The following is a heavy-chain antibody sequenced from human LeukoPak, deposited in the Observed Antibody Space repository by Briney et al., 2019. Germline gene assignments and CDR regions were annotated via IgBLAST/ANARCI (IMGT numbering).Heavy chain of an antibody. CDR3: ARDRGSIVVVPAAPAPFDP. Sequence: EASVKVSCKASGYTFTGYYMHWVRQAPGQGLEWMGWINPNNGGTNYAQRFHGRVTMTRDTSINTAYMELSRLGSDDTAVYYCARDRGSIVVVPAAPAPFDPWGQGTLVTVSS. J-gene: IGHJ5*02. CDR2: INPNNGGT. CDR1: GYTFTGYY. V-gene: IGHV1-2*02. D-gene: IGHD2-2*01.